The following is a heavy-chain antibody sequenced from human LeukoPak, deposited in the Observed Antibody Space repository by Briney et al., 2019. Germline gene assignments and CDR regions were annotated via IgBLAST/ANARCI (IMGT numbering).Heavy chain of an antibody. V-gene: IGHV4-4*02. CDR3: ASKWLGLNY. D-gene: IGHD6-19*01. Sequence: SQTLSLTCAVSGGSISSSNCWSWVRQPPGKGLEWIGEIYHSGSTNYIPSLKSRVTISVDKSKNQFSLRLSSVTAADTAVYYCASKWLGLNYWGQGTLVTVSS. CDR2: IYHSGST. J-gene: IGHJ4*02. CDR1: GGSISSSNC.